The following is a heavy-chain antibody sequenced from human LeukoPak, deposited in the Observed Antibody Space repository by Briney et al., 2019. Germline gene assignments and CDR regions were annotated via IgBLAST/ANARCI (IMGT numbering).Heavy chain of an antibody. CDR3: ARMSSNDY. D-gene: IGHD4-11*01. J-gene: IGHJ4*02. V-gene: IGHV3-11*04. CDR1: GFTFSDHF. CDR2: ISNTGSGI. Sequence: GGSLRLSCAASGFTFSDHFMSWIRQAPGKGLEWISYISNTGSGIYYADSVKGRFTISRDNAKNSLDLQINSLRAEDTAVYYCARMSSNDYWGQGTLVTVSS.